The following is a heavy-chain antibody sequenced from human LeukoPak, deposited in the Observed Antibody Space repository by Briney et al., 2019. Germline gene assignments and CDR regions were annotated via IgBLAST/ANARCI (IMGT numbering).Heavy chain of an antibody. CDR3: ARDNNAYPEYCSGASCYFWGHYFDY. CDR1: GYTFTGYY. CDR2: INPNSGGT. D-gene: IGHD2-15*01. V-gene: IGHV1-2*02. Sequence: GASVKVSCKASGYTFTGYYMHWVRQAPGQGLEWMGWINPNSGGTNYAQKFQGRVTMTRDTSISTAYMELSRLRSDDTAVYYCARDNNAYPEYCSGASCYFWGHYFDYWGQGTLVTVSS. J-gene: IGHJ4*02.